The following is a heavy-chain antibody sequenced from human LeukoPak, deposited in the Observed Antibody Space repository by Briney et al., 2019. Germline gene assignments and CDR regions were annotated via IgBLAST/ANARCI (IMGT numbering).Heavy chain of an antibody. CDR2: ISSSSSYI. V-gene: IGHV3-21*01. CDR1: GFTFSSYS. J-gene: IGHJ4*02. CDR3: AASDFDY. Sequence: GGSLRLSCAASGFTFSSYSMNWVRQAPGKGLEWVSSISSSSSYIYYADLVKGRFTISRDNSKNSLFLQINSLRAEDTAVYYCAASDFDYWGQGTLVTVSS.